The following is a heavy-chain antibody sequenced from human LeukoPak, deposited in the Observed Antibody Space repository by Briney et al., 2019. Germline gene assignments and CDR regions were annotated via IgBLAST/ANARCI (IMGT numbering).Heavy chain of an antibody. CDR3: AKDQRSYYASGSHYRGGNWFDP. CDR2: IRYDGSNK. D-gene: IGHD3-10*01. V-gene: IGHV3-30*02. Sequence: GGSLRLSCAASGFSFNKYGMHWVRQAPGKGLEWVAFIRYDGSNKYYADSVKGRFTISRDNSKNTVYVQMNSLRAEGTAVYYCAKDQRSYYASGSHYRGGNWFDPWGQGTLVTVSS. CDR1: GFSFNKYG. J-gene: IGHJ5*02.